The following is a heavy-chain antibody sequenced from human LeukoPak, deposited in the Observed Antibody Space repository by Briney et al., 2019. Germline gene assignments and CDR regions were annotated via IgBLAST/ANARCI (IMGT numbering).Heavy chain of an antibody. CDR3: AKRKSLPHYYYYGMDV. D-gene: IGHD1-14*01. CDR1: GFTLSTSA. CDR2: IGGSGDTT. Sequence: GGSLRLSCAASGFTLSTSAMNWVRQAPGKGLEWVSVIGGSGDTTYYADSVRGRFTISRDNFKNTLYLQMNSLTAEDTAIYYCAKRKSLPHYYYYGMDVWGQGTTVTASS. V-gene: IGHV3-23*01. J-gene: IGHJ6*02.